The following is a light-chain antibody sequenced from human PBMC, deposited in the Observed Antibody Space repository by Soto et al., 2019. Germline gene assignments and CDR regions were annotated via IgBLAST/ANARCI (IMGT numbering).Light chain of an antibody. CDR2: EAS. CDR1: QSISTW. Sequence: DIQMTQSPSTLSSSVGDRVTITCRANQSISTWLAWYQQKPGKAPMLLIYEASTLESGVPSRFSAGGSGADFTLIISSLQPDDFATYYCQKYNSSPLTFGGGTKVEIK. J-gene: IGKJ4*02. V-gene: IGKV1-5*01. CDR3: QKYNSSPLT.